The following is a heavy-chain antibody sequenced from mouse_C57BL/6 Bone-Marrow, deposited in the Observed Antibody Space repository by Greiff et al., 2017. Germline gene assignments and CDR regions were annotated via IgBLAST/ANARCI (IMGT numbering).Heavy chain of an antibody. CDR2: IYPRSGNT. CDR1: GYTFTSYG. D-gene: IGHD1-1*01. CDR3: ARRGYYYGSSYFDY. Sequence: QVQLKQSGAELARPGASVKLSCKASGYTFTSYGISWVKQRTGQGLEWIGEIYPRSGNTYYNEKFKGKATLTADKSSSTAYMELRSLTSEDSAVYFCARRGYYYGSSYFDYWGQGTTLTVSS. V-gene: IGHV1-81*01. J-gene: IGHJ2*01.